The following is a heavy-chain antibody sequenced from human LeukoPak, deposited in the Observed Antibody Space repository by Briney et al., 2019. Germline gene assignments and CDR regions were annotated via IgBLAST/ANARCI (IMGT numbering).Heavy chain of an antibody. CDR1: GYTFTGYY. J-gene: IGHJ5*02. D-gene: IGHD3-10*01. V-gene: IGHV1-2*02. Sequence: ASVKVSCKASGYTFTGYYMHWVRQAPGQGLEWMGWINPNSGGTNYAQKFQGRVTMTRDTSISTAYMELSRLRSDDTAVYYCARAAYYYGSGRSHWFDPWGQGTLVTVSS. CDR2: INPNSGGT. CDR3: ARAAYYYGSGRSHWFDP.